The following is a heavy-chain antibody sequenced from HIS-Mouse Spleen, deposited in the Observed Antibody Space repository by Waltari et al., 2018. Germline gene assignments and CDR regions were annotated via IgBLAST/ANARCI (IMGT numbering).Heavy chain of an antibody. CDR1: GGSFRGYY. J-gene: IGHJ4*02. CDR2: INQSGST. Sequence: QVQLQQWGAGLLKPSETLSLTCAVYGGSFRGYYWRWIRQPPGKGLEWIGEINQSGSTNYNPSLKSRVTISVDTSKNQFSLKLSSVTAADTAVYYCARTRVTTVTPYFDYWGQGTLVTVSS. V-gene: IGHV4-34*01. D-gene: IGHD4-4*01. CDR3: ARTRVTTVTPYFDY.